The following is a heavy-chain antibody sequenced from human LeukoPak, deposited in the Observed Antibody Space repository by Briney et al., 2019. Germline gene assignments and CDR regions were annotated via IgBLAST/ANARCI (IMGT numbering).Heavy chain of an antibody. J-gene: IGHJ4*02. D-gene: IGHD2-21*01. Sequence: SETLSLTCTVSGGSISSSSYSWGWIRQPPGKGLEWIGSIYYSGSIYNNPSLKSRVTISVDTSKNQFSLKLSSVTAADTAVYYCARHYPAIAYYFDYWGQGTLVTVSS. CDR2: IYYSGSI. V-gene: IGHV4-39*01. CDR3: ARHYPAIAYYFDY. CDR1: GGSISSSSYS.